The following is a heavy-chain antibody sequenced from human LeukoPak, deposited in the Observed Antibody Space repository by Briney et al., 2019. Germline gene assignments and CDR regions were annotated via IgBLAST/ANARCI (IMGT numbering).Heavy chain of an antibody. CDR3: ARAENSGSGGLDP. V-gene: IGHV3-13*01. CDR2: IETTGDT. Sequence: TGGSLRLSCAPTGITLRTYDMHWVRQRIGKGLEWVSSIETTGDTYYADSVKGRFTISRDNAKNSLYLDMNSLRADDTAVYYCARAENSGSGGLDPWGQGTLVTVSS. CDR1: GITLRTYD. D-gene: IGHD2-15*01. J-gene: IGHJ5*02.